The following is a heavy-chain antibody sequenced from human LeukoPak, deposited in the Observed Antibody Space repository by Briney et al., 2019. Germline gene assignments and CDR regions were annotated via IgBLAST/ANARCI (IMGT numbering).Heavy chain of an antibody. Sequence: VASVKVSCKAFGYTFTGYHMHWVRQAPGQGLEWMGWINPNSGDTNYAQKFQGRVTMTRDTTISTAYMELSRLRSDDTAVFYCATLMAHLDYWGQGTLVTVSS. J-gene: IGHJ4*02. CDR1: GYTFTGYH. CDR3: ATLMAHLDY. CDR2: INPNSGDT. V-gene: IGHV1-2*02. D-gene: IGHD2-8*01.